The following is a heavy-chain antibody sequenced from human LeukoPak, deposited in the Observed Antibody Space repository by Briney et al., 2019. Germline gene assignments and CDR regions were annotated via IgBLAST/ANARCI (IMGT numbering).Heavy chain of an antibody. CDR3: ARDHTLDYGDYYYGLDV. V-gene: IGHV4-31*03. CDR1: GGSTSSGGYY. D-gene: IGHD4-17*01. CDR2: ISYSGST. J-gene: IGHJ6*02. Sequence: SETLSLTCTVSGGSTSSGGYYWGWIRQHPGKGLEWIAYISYSGSTYHNPSLRSRVTISLDTSKNQFSLKLSSVTAADTAVYYCARDHTLDYGDYYYGLDVWGQGTTVTVSS.